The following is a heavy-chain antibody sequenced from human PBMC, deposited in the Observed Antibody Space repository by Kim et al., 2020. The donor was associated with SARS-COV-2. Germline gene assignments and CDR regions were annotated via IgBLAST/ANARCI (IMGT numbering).Heavy chain of an antibody. Sequence: GGSLRLSCAASGFTFSSYSMNWVRQAPGKGLEWVSYISSSSSTIYYADSVKGRFTISRDNAKNTLYLQMNSLRDEDTAVYYCARDFFRRDEWYSSGWYCFDYWGQGTLVTVSS. CDR3: ARDFFRRDEWYSSGWYCFDY. V-gene: IGHV3-48*02. J-gene: IGHJ4*02. CDR2: ISSSSSTI. CDR1: GFTFSSYS. D-gene: IGHD6-19*01.